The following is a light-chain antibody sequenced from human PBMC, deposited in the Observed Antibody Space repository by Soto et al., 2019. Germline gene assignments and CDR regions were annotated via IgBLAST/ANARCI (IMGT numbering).Light chain of an antibody. CDR3: QHYKTYPLT. J-gene: IGKJ4*01. CDR2: DAS. Sequence: DIQMTQSPSTLSASVGDRVTITCRASQSISTKLAWYQQKPGKAPKLLIYDASSLESGVPSSFSGSGSGTEFTLTISSLQPDDFATYYCQHYKTYPLTFGGGTKVDI. V-gene: IGKV1-5*01. CDR1: QSISTK.